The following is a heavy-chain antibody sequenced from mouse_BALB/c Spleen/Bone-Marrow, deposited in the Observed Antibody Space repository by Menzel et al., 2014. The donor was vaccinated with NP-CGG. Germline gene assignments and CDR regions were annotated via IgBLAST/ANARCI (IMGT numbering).Heavy chain of an antibody. D-gene: IGHD2-10*02. J-gene: IGHJ2*01. Sequence: QVQLQQSGAELVRPGASVMLSCKASGYTFTGYWMNWVKQRPGQGLEWIGMIDPSDSETHYNQMFRDKATLTVDKSSSTAYMQLSSLTSEDSAVYYCTRKYGKGGDFWGQGTTLTVSS. CDR1: GYTFTGYW. CDR3: TRKYGKGGDF. CDR2: IDPSDSET. V-gene: IGHV1-61*01.